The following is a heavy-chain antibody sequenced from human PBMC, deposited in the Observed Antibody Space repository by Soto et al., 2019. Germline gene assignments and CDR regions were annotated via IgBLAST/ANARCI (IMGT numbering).Heavy chain of an antibody. CDR3: ARLRRDWGDAFDL. D-gene: IGHD3-16*01. Sequence: ASVKVSCKASGGSFGSSAISWVRQAPAQGLEWMGEIIPVFDKANYAQNFQGRLTITADEPTGTVFMQLSSLRSEDTAVYFCARLRRDWGDAFDLWGIGTLVTVS. J-gene: IGHJ3*01. V-gene: IGHV1-69*13. CDR2: IIPVFDKA. CDR1: GGSFGSSA.